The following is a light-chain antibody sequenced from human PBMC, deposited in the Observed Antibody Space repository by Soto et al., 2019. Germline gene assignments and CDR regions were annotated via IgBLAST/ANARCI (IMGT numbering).Light chain of an antibody. CDR1: QSVSSN. CDR3: RQYNNWPIT. J-gene: IGKJ5*01. Sequence: DIVMTQSPATLSVSPGERATLSCRASQSVSSNLAWYQQKPGQAPRLLIYGASTWATGVPARFSGSGSGTEFTLTISSLQSEDFAVYYCRQYNNWPITFGQGTRLEIK. CDR2: GAS. V-gene: IGKV3-15*01.